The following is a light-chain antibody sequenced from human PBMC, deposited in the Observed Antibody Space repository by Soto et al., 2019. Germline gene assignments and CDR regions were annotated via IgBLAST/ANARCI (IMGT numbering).Light chain of an antibody. CDR1: QGSVST. CDR3: QRYNNWPLT. Sequence: VVMTQSPATLSVSPGEIAALSFRASQGSVSTVAWYQQKPGQAPILLIYGASTRATGVPARFSVSGSGTEFTLTINSLQSEDFAVYYCQRYNNWPLTFGGGAKVE. CDR2: GAS. J-gene: IGKJ4*01. V-gene: IGKV3-15*01.